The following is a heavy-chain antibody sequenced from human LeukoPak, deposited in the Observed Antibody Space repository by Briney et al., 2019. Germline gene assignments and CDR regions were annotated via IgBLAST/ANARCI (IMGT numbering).Heavy chain of an antibody. Sequence: ASVKVSCKASGYTFTTYGISWARQAPGHGLEWMGWINPYNGNTNYAQKPQGRVTLTTYTSTSTGYMELRSLRSDDADVYYCAREIYGRFDFWGQGTLVTVSS. J-gene: IGHJ4*02. D-gene: IGHD4-17*01. CDR2: INPYNGNT. CDR1: GYTFTTYG. V-gene: IGHV1-18*01. CDR3: AREIYGRFDF.